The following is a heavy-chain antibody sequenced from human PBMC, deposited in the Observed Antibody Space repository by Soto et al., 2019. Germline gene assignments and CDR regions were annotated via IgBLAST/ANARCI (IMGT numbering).Heavy chain of an antibody. D-gene: IGHD3-3*01. V-gene: IGHV3-48*02. CDR3: ARGVSQALRFLEWSSHYYYYGMDV. Sequence: HPGGSLRLSCAASGFTFSSYSMNWVRQAPGKGLEWVSYISSSSSTIYYADSVKGRFTISRDNAKNSLYLQMNSLRDEDTAVYYCARGVSQALRFLEWSSHYYYYGMDVWGQGTTVTVSS. CDR1: GFTFSSYS. CDR2: ISSSSSTI. J-gene: IGHJ6*02.